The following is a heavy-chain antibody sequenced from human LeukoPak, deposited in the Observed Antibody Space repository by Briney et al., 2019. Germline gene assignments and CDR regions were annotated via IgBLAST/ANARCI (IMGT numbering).Heavy chain of an antibody. D-gene: IGHD3-10*01. CDR3: ARGASGDYYYYYMGV. J-gene: IGHJ6*03. V-gene: IGHV1-69*02. Sequence: SVKVSCKASGGTFSSYTISWVRQAPGQGLEWMGRIIPTLGIANYAQKFQGRVTITADKSTSTAYMELSSLRSEDTAVYYCARGASGDYYYYYMGVWGKGTTVTVSS. CDR1: GGTFSSYT. CDR2: IIPTLGIA.